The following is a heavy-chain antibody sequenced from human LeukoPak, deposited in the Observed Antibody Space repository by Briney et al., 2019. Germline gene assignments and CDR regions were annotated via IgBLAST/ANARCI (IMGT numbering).Heavy chain of an antibody. D-gene: IGHD2-2*01. Sequence: GGSLRLSCAASGFTSNNAWMNWVRQTPGKGLEWVGRIKSKTDGGTTDYAAPVKDRFTISRDDSKNTLYVQMNSLKPEDTAIYYCATHVVVTGLFHYWGQGTLVTVSS. CDR1: GFTSNNAW. V-gene: IGHV3-15*01. CDR2: IKSKTDGGTT. CDR3: ATHVVVTGLFHY. J-gene: IGHJ4*02.